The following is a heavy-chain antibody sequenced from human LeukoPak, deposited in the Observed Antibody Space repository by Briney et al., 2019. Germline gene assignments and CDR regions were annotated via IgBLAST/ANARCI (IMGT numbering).Heavy chain of an antibody. V-gene: IGHV3-53*01. J-gene: IGHJ6*03. CDR1: GLTVSSDY. CDR2: SSSSHDT. D-gene: IGHD3-10*01. Sequence: GGSLRLSCAASGLTVSSDYMSWVRQAPGKGLEWVSLSSSSHDTHYADSVKGRFTVSRDTSKNTLYLQMNTLRAEDTAVYYCAFRAERYYGSSYYYYMDVWGKGTTVTVSS. CDR3: AFRAERYYGSSYYYYMDV.